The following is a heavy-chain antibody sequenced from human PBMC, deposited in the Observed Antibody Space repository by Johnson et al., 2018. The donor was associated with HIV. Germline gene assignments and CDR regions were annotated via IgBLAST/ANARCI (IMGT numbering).Heavy chain of an antibody. Sequence: VQLVESGGGVVQPGRSLRLSCAASGFTFSSYAMHWVRQAPGKGLEWVGRIKSKTDGGTTDYAAPVKGRFTISRDDSKNTLYLQMNSLRAEDTAVYYCASTPGSSGWYGMRWASGSVGAFDIWGQGTMVTVSS. D-gene: IGHD6-19*01. CDR2: IKSKTDGGTT. V-gene: IGHV3-15*01. CDR3: ASTPGSSGWYGMRWASGSVGAFDI. J-gene: IGHJ3*02. CDR1: GFTFSSYA.